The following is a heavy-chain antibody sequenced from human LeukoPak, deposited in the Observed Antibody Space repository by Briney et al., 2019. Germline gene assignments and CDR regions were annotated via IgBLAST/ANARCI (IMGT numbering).Heavy chain of an antibody. J-gene: IGHJ4*02. V-gene: IGHV1-2*02. CDR2: INPYRGGT. CDR1: GYTFNDYY. CDR3: ASLGPGDTHYVWGSYRFSDY. Sequence: GASVKVSCKASGYTFNDYYINWVRQAPGQGLEWMGWINPYRGGTNYAQRFQGGVTMTSDTSISTAYMELSRLTSDDTAVYYCASLGPGDTHYVWGSYRFSDYWGQGTQVTVSS. D-gene: IGHD3-16*02.